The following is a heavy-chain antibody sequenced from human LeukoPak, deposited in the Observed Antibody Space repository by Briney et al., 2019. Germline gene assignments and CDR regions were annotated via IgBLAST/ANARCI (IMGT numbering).Heavy chain of an antibody. CDR2: VYSTGIT. CDR3: ARLRGLYWVEEVKNYYRRMDV. J-gene: IGHJ6*02. Sequence: PSEPLSLTCTVSGDSPRRYHWRWLRQPPGKGLEWIGFVYSTGITNHHPPLKSRVSLSVDTPKNLFFLNLNSVTAADTALYFCARLRGLYWVEEVKNYYRRMDVWGQGTTVTVSS. CDR1: GDSPRRYH. V-gene: IGHV4-59*08. D-gene: IGHD3-10*01.